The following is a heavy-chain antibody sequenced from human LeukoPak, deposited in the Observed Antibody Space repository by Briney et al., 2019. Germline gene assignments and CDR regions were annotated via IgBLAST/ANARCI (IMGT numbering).Heavy chain of an antibody. D-gene: IGHD2-15*01. CDR3: ARALDCSGGSCYRLDY. CDR2: INHSGST. CDR1: GGSFSGYY. V-gene: IGHV4-34*01. Sequence: SETLSLTCAVYGGSFSGYYWSWIRQPPGKGLEWIGEINHSGSTNYNPSLKSRVTISVDTSKNQFSLKLSSVTAADTAVYYCARALDCSGGSCYRLDYWGHGTLVTVSS. J-gene: IGHJ4*01.